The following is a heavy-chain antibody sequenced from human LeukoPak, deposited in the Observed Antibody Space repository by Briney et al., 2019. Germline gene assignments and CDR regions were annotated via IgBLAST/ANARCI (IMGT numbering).Heavy chain of an antibody. D-gene: IGHD3-9*01. J-gene: IGHJ6*02. Sequence: SETLSLTCTVSGGSISSYYWSWIRQPAGKGLEWIGRIYTSGSTNYNPSLKSRVTISVDTSKNQFSLKLSSVTAADTAVYYCARDSTDILTGYSPYYYYGMDVWGQGTTVTVSS. CDR1: GGSISSYY. V-gene: IGHV4-4*07. CDR3: ARDSTDILTGYSPYYYYGMDV. CDR2: IYTSGST.